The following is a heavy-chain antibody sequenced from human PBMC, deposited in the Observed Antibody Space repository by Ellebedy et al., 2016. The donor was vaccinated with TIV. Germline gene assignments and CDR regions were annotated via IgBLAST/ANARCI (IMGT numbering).Heavy chain of an antibody. Sequence: PGGSLRLSCVGSGFKFDDHAIHWVRQKPGKGPEWVSGISWNGGFLDYADFARGRFTISRDTARNSSYLQMTGLRSDDTALYYCARDCDSRGGGIDHWGQGIPVTVSS. D-gene: IGHD2-21*02. CDR3: ARDCDSRGGGIDH. CDR1: GFKFDDHA. V-gene: IGHV3-9*01. CDR2: ISWNGGFL. J-gene: IGHJ4*02.